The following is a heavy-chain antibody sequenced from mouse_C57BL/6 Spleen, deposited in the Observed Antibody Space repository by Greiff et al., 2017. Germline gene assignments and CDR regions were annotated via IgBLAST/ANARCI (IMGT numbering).Heavy chain of an antibody. CDR3: ARDYHNRDY. CDR1: GYTFTSYW. D-gene: IGHD6-1*01. V-gene: IGHV1-59*01. Sequence: QVQLQQPGAELVRPGTSVKLSCKASGYTFTSYWMHWVKQRPGQGLEWIGVIDPSDSYTNYNQKFKGKATLTVDTSSSTAYMQLSSLTSEDSAVYYCARDYHNRDYWGQGTTLTVSS. CDR2: IDPSDSYT. J-gene: IGHJ2*01.